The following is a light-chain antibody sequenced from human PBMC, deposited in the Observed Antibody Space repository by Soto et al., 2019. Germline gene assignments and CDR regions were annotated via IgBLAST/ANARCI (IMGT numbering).Light chain of an antibody. Sequence: QSALTQPASVSGSPGQSITISCTGTSSDVGGYNYVSWYQQHPGKAPKLMIYEVSNRPSGVSNRFSGCKSGNTASLTISGLQADDEADYYCSSYTSSSTVVFGGGTQVTVL. CDR2: EVS. CDR3: SSYTSSSTVV. V-gene: IGLV2-14*01. CDR1: SSDVGGYNY. J-gene: IGLJ2*01.